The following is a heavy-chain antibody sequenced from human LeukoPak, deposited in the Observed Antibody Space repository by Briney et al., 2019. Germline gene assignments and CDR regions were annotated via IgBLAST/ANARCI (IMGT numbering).Heavy chain of an antibody. Sequence: SETLSLTCTVSGGSISSYYWSWIRQPPGKGLEWIGYIYYSGSTNYNPSLKSRVTISVDTSKNQSSLKLSSVTAADTAVYYCARNNNWARDAFDIWGQGTMVTVSS. CDR2: IYYSGST. J-gene: IGHJ3*02. CDR1: GGSISSYY. V-gene: IGHV4-59*01. CDR3: ARNNNWARDAFDI. D-gene: IGHD1/OR15-1a*01.